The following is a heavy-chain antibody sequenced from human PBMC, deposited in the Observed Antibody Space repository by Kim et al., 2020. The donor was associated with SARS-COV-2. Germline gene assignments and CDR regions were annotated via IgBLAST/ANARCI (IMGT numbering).Heavy chain of an antibody. CDR2: IWHDGSNQ. CDR1: GFTFTNYA. Sequence: GGSLRLSCAASGFTFTNYAMHWVRQAPGKGLEWVAAIWHDGSNQDYPESVKGRFTISRDNSENTLSLQMNNLGAEDTALYYCVGEWLQPSGKAFDLWGQGTMVIVSS. CDR3: VGEWLQPSGKAFDL. D-gene: IGHD1-26*01. V-gene: IGHV3-33*01. J-gene: IGHJ3*01.